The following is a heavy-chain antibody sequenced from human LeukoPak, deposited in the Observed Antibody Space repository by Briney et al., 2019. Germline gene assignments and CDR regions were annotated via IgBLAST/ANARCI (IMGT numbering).Heavy chain of an antibody. Sequence: SVKVSCKASGYTFTGYYMHWVRQAPGQGLEWMGWINPNSGGTNYAQKFQGRVTMTRDTSISTAYMELSRLRSDDTAVYYCARDYGYSSGCDYWGQGTLVTVSS. CDR2: INPNSGGT. J-gene: IGHJ4*02. CDR1: GYTFTGYY. CDR3: ARDYGYSSGCDY. D-gene: IGHD6-19*01. V-gene: IGHV1-2*02.